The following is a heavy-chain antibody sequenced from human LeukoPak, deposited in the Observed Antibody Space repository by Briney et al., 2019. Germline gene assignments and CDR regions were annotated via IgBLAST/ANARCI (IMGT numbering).Heavy chain of an antibody. D-gene: IGHD3-22*01. CDR3: ARVAIVGMIVVENDFDY. J-gene: IGHJ4*02. CDR1: GGSISSSSYY. Sequence: PSETLSLTCTVSGGSISSSSYYWGWIRQPPGKGLERIGSIYYSGSTYYNPSLKSRVTISVDTSKNQFSLKLSSVTAADTAVYYCARVAIVGMIVVENDFDYWGQGTLVTVSS. CDR2: IYYSGST. V-gene: IGHV4-39*07.